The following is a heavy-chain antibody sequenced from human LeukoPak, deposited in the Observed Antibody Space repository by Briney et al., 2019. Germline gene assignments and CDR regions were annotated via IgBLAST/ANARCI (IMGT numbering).Heavy chain of an antibody. CDR3: AKGGAAADNYWYFDL. CDR1: GFTFDDYG. CDR2: ISWNRGSI. Sequence: GRSLRLSCAPSGFTFDDYGMHWVRQAPGKGLEWVSGISWNRGSIGYADSVKGRFTISRDTAKNSLYLQMNSLRPEDTALYYCAKGGAAADNYWYFDLWGRGTLVTVSS. J-gene: IGHJ2*01. D-gene: IGHD6-13*01. V-gene: IGHV3-9*01.